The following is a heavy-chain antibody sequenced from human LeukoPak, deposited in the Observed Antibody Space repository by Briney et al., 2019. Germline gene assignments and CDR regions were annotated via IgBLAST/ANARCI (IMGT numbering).Heavy chain of an antibody. Sequence: PLASVKVSCKASGYTFTGYYIHWMRQAPGQGLEWMGGITPIFGTANYAQKFQGRVTITADESTSTAYMELSSLRSEDTAVYYCARGRSINSGGTWGGYWGQGTLVTVSS. D-gene: IGHD2-15*01. J-gene: IGHJ4*02. CDR2: ITPIFGTA. CDR1: GYTFTGYY. V-gene: IGHV1-69*13. CDR3: ARGRSINSGGTWGGY.